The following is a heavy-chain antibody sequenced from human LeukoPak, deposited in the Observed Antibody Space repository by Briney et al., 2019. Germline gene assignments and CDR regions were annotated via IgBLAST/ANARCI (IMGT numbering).Heavy chain of an antibody. J-gene: IGHJ6*03. V-gene: IGHV4-39*01. CDR3: AAARVADYYYYYYMDV. D-gene: IGHD6-13*01. CDR2: IYYSGST. CDR1: GGSISSSSYY. Sequence: SETLSLTCTVSGGSISSSSYYWGWIRQPPGKGLEWIGSIYYSGSTYYNPSLKSRVTISVDTSKNQFSLKLSSVTAADTAVYYCAAARVADYYYYYYMDVWGKGTTVTVSS.